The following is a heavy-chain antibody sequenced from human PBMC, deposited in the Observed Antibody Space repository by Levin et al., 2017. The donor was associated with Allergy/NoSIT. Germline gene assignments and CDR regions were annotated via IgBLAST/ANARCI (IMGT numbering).Heavy chain of an antibody. V-gene: IGHV3-33*01. Sequence: GESLKISCAASGFTFSSYGMHWVRQAPGKGLEWVAAIWYDGSNKYYADSVKGRFTISRDNSKNTLYLQMNSLRADDTAAYYCARDLLGSGGAFDVWGQGALVTVFS. CDR3: ARDLLGSGGAFDV. CDR2: IWYDGSNK. CDR1: GFTFSSYG. J-gene: IGHJ3*01. D-gene: IGHD3-10*01.